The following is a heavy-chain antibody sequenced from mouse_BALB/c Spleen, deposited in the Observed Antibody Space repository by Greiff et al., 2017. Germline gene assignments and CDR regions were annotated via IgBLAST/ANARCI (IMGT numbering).Heavy chain of an antibody. CDR2: ISNGGGST. CDR3: ARRGYVLYAMDY. V-gene: IGHV5-12-2*01. CDR1: GFTFSSYG. J-gene: IGHJ4*01. Sequence: EVQLVESGGDLVKPGGSLKLSCAASGFTFSSYGMSWVRQTPEKRLEWVAYISNGGGSTYYPDTVKGRFTISRDNAKNTLYLQMSSLKSEDTAMYYCARRGYVLYAMDYWGQGTSVTVSS. D-gene: IGHD2-2*01.